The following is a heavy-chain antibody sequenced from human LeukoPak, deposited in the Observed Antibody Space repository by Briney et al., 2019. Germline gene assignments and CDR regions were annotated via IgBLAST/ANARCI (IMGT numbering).Heavy chain of an antibody. J-gene: IGHJ6*03. CDR2: ISGNGAYT. CDR1: GFTFSSYG. D-gene: IGHD1-26*01. Sequence: GGSVRLSCVASGFTFSSYGMSWVRQAPGKGLEWVSAISGNGAYTYYPDPVRGRFTISRDNSKNTLFLQMNSLRAEDTGVYYCAKLPQGGGDYYYVDVWGKGTTVTVSS. CDR3: AKLPQGGGDYYYVDV. V-gene: IGHV3-23*01.